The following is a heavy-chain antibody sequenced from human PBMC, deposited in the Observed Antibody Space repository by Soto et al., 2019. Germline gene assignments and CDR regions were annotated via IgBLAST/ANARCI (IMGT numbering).Heavy chain of an antibody. J-gene: IGHJ4*02. CDR2: ITYTGVST. CDR3: AKASLWYPYFDS. V-gene: IGHV3-23*01. Sequence: EAQLLESGGDLVQPGGSLRLSCAASEFSFDNYAMSWVRQAPGKGLEWVSSITYTGVSTYYADSVKGRFTISRDNSKDTLYLQMNSLRAEDTAVYYCAKASLWYPYFDSWGQGTLVTVSS. D-gene: IGHD6-13*01. CDR1: EFSFDNYA.